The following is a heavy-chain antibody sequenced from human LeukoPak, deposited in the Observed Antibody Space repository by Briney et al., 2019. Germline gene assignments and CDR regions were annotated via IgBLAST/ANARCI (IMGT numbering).Heavy chain of an antibody. J-gene: IGHJ3*02. CDR2: IYYSGST. V-gene: IGHV4-59*08. Sequence: SETLSLTCTVSGCSISSYYWSWIRQPPGKGLEWIGYIYYSGSTNYNPSLKSRVTISVDTSKNQFSLKLSSVTAADTAVYYCARRAFKSGDAFDIWGQGTMVTVSS. CDR1: GCSISSYY. CDR3: ARRAFKSGDAFDI.